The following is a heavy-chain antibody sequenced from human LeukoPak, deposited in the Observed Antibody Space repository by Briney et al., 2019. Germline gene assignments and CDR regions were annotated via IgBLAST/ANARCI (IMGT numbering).Heavy chain of an antibody. CDR3: ARVGALSSSWLLY. V-gene: IGHV3-48*04. CDR1: GFTFSSYS. Sequence: GGSLRLSCAASGFTFSSYSMNWVRQAPGKGLEWVSYISRSATTIYYADSVKGRFTISRDNAKDSLYLQMNSLRAEDTAVYFCARVGALSSSWLLYWGQGTLVTVSS. D-gene: IGHD6-13*01. J-gene: IGHJ4*02. CDR2: ISRSATTI.